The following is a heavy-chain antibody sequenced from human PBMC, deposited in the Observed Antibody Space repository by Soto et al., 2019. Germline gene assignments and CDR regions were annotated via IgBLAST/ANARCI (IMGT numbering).Heavy chain of an antibody. CDR2: ISGYNGNT. V-gene: IGHV1-18*01. D-gene: IGHD6-19*01. J-gene: IGHJ4*02. Sequence: QVQLVQSGDEVKKPGASVKVSCKASGYTFTSYDINWVRQAPGQGLEWMGWISGYNGNTNYAQKLQGRVTMTADTPTSTSYMELRSLRSDDTTVYYCARVSSSGWYTAAYWGQGTLFTVSS. CDR3: ARVSSSGWYTAAY. CDR1: GYTFTSYD.